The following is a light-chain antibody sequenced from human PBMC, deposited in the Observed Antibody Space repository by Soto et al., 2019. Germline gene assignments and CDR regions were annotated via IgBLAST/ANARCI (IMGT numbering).Light chain of an antibody. CDR2: GNS. V-gene: IGLV1-40*01. Sequence: QSVLTQPPSVSGAPGQRVTISCTGSSSNIGAGYDVHWYQQLPGTAPKLLIYGNSNRPSGVPDRFSGSKSGTSASLAITGLRAEDGADYCCRSYVVSLSRGWIGGGTKLTV. CDR1: SSNIGAGYD. J-gene: IGLJ2*01. CDR3: RSYVVSLSRGW.